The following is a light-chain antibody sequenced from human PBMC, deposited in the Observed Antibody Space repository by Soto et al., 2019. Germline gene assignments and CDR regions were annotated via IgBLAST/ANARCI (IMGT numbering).Light chain of an antibody. V-gene: IGLV1-40*01. Sequence: QAVVTQPPSVSGAPGQTVTISCTGSSSNIGAGYDVHWYQQFSGTAPKLLIFDNNNRPSGVPDRFSGSKSGTSASLAITGLQAEDEATYYCQSHDSSLSGSVFGGGTKVTVL. CDR3: QSHDSSLSGSV. CDR1: SSNIGAGYD. J-gene: IGLJ2*01. CDR2: DNN.